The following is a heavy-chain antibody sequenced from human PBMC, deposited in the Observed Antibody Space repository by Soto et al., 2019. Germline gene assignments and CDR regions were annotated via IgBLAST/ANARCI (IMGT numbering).Heavy chain of an antibody. J-gene: IGHJ4*02. CDR1: EYTFTGYY. V-gene: IGHV1-2*02. CDR3: ATSSDWSPLLDY. CDR2: INPNGGGT. D-gene: IGHD6-19*01. Sequence: ASVKVSCKASEYTFTGYYLHWVRQAPGQGLEWMGWINPNGGGTIYAQKFQGRLTMTRDTSITTVYMELSRLRSDDTAFYYCATSSDWSPLLDYWGQGTMVTVSS.